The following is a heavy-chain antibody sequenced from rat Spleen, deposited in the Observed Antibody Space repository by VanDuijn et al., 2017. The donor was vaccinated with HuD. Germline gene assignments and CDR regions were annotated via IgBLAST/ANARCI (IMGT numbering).Heavy chain of an antibody. J-gene: IGHJ2*01. V-gene: IGHV5-25*01. CDR1: GFTFSSFV. Sequence: EVQLVESGGGLVQPGRSLKLSCAASGFTFSSFVMAWVRHAPKKGLEWVASITSAGGNTFYPDSVKGRFTISRDNAKSTLYLNMDSLRSEDTATYYCAKRGWYYFDYWGQGVMVTVSS. CDR2: ITSAGGNT. CDR3: AKRGWYYFDY.